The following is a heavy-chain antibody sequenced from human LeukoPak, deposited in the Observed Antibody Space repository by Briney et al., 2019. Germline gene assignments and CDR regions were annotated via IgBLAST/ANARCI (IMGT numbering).Heavy chain of an antibody. CDR2: MHDSGTS. D-gene: IGHD3-9*01. CDR3: ARTSYDILAGYYSGGGPFDS. Sequence: SETLSLTCTVSGGSISSSSYYWGWIRQPPGKGLEWIGYMHDSGTSNYNPSLKSRVSIALDTSKNQFSLKLNSVTAADTAVYYCARTSYDILAGYYSGGGPFDSWGQGTLVTVSS. V-gene: IGHV4-61*05. CDR1: GGSISSSSYY. J-gene: IGHJ4*02.